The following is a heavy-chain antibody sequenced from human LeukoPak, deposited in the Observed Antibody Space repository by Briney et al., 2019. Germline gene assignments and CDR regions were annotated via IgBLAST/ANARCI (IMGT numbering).Heavy chain of an antibody. D-gene: IGHD5/OR15-5a*01. J-gene: IGHJ4*02. Sequence: GESLRLSCAASGFTFSNYWMHWVRQAPGKGLEWVSRINSDETSTNYADSVKGRFTISRDNAKNTLCLQMNSLRAEDTAVYYCASRRSTSFDYWGQGTLVTVSS. CDR1: GFTFSNYW. CDR2: INSDETST. CDR3: ASRRSTSFDY. V-gene: IGHV3-74*01.